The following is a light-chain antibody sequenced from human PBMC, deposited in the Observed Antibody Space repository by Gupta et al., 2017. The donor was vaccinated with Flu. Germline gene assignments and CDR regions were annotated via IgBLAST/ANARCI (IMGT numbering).Light chain of an antibody. CDR3: QQYNNWPPGT. CDR2: GAS. V-gene: IGKV3-15*01. Sequence: ATLSVSPGERATLSCRASQSVSSNLSWDQQKPGQAPRLLSYGASTRATGIPARFSGSGSGTEFTLTIRRLQSEDFAVYYGQQYNNWPPGTFGQGTKVEIK. J-gene: IGKJ1*01. CDR1: QSVSSN.